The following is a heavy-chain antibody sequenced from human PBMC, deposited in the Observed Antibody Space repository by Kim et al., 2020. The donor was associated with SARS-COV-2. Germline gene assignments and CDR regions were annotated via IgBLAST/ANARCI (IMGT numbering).Heavy chain of an antibody. CDR1: GFSVSINY. J-gene: IGHJ3*02. CDR3: ATHGPNDGDSIGI. D-gene: IGHD3-22*01. V-gene: IGHV3-53*01. CDR2: IYSGGST. Sequence: GGSLRLSCAVTGFSVSINYMNWVRQAPGKGLEWVSVIYSGGSTYYTDSVKGRFTISRDNYKNTVYLQMKSLRGEDTAVYYCATHGPNDGDSIGIWGPG.